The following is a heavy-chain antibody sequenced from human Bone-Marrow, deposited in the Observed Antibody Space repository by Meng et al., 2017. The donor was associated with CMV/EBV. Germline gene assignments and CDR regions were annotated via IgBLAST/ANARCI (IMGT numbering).Heavy chain of an antibody. CDR2: INPNSGGT. CDR1: GYTFTRYY. Sequence: ASVQVSCKASGYTFTRYYMHWVRQAPGQGLEWMGWINPNSGGTNYAQKFQGRVTMTRDQSISTAYMELSRLRSDDTAVYYCARDLSKKYDFWCGPMGGIDYWGQGTLVTVSS. D-gene: IGHD3-3*01. J-gene: IGHJ4*02. V-gene: IGHV1-2*02. CDR3: ARDLSKKYDFWCGPMGGIDY.